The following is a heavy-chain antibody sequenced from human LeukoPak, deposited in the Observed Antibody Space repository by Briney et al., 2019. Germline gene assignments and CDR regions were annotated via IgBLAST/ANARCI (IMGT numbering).Heavy chain of an antibody. CDR2: VSTYNSNT. Sequence: ASVKVSCKASGYTFTNYGITWVRQAPGQGLGWMGWVSTYNSNTNYIQKLQGRVTMTTDTSTSTAYMELRSLRSDDTAVYYCARAYSGYDFYYYYMDVWGKGTTVTVSS. D-gene: IGHD5-12*01. CDR3: ARAYSGYDFYYYYMDV. CDR1: GYTFTNYG. J-gene: IGHJ6*03. V-gene: IGHV1-18*01.